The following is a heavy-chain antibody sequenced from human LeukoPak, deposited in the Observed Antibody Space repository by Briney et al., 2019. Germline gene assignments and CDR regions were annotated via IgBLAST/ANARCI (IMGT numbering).Heavy chain of an antibody. J-gene: IGHJ6*03. CDR1: GGTFSSYA. Sequence: SVKVSCKASGGTFSSYAISWVRQAPGQGLEWMGGIIPIFGTANYAQKFQGRVTITTDESTSTAYMELSSLRSEDTAMYYCARGRYLSRVRDCSSTSCYYSYYYYYMDVWGKGTTVTVSS. V-gene: IGHV1-69*05. D-gene: IGHD2-2*01. CDR3: ARGRYLSRVRDCSSTSCYYSYYYYYMDV. CDR2: IIPIFGTA.